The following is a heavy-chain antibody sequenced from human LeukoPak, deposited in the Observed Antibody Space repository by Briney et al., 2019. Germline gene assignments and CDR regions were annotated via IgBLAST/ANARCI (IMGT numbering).Heavy chain of an antibody. CDR3: AGVTMVRGVSWFDP. V-gene: IGHV4-30-2*01. CDR2: IYHSGST. D-gene: IGHD3-10*01. J-gene: IGHJ5*02. CDR1: GGSISSGGYS. Sequence: SETLSLTCAVSGGSISSGGYSWSWIRQPPGKGLEWIGYIYHSGSTYYNPSLKSRVTISVDRSKNQFSLKLSSVTAADAAVYYCAGVTMVRGVSWFDPWGQGTLVTVSS.